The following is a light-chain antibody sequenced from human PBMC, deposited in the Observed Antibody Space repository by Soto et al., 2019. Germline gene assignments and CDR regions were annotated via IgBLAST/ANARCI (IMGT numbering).Light chain of an antibody. CDR2: KAS. CDR3: QQYGSSPIT. V-gene: IGKV1-39*01. Sequence: DIQMTQSPSSLSASVGDRVTITFRASQSISSYLNWYQQKPGKAPKLLIYKASTLKSGVPSRFSGSGSGTDFTLTISRLEPEDFAVYYCQQYGSSPITFGQGTRLEIK. J-gene: IGKJ5*01. CDR1: QSISSY.